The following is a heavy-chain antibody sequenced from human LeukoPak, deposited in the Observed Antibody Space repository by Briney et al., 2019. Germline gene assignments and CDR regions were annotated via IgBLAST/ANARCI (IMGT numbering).Heavy chain of an antibody. J-gene: IGHJ4*02. V-gene: IGHV1-24*01. CDR2: FDPEDGET. Sequence: ASVKGSCKVSGYTLTELSMHWVRQAPGKGLEWMGGFDPEDGETIYAQKFQGRVTMTEDTSTDTAYMALSSLRSEDTAVYYCATGLVGLYGDYVGYWGQGTLVTVSS. CDR3: ATGLVGLYGDYVGY. CDR1: GYTLTELS. D-gene: IGHD4-17*01.